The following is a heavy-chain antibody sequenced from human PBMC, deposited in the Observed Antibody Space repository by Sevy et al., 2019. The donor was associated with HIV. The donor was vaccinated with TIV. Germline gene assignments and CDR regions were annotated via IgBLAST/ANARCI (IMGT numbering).Heavy chain of an antibody. Sequence: ASVKVSWNASVYTFSSYGMRRKRHDPGQGLEGMGWIGVYNGNKNYAQKFQGRVTLTTDTSTSTAYLDLRSLRSDDTAVYYWGPPSTTRWQFNWFAT. V-gene: IGHV1-18*04. D-gene: IGHD5-12*01. CDR2: IGVYNGNK. CDR1: VYTFSSYG. CDR3: GPPSTTRWQFNWFAT. J-gene: IGHJ5*01.